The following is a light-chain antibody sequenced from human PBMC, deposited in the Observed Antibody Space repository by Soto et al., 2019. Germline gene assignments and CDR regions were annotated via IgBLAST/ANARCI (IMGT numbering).Light chain of an antibody. CDR2: GAS. J-gene: IGKJ5*01. CDR1: QSVYSSY. V-gene: IGKV3-20*01. Sequence: EIVWTQSPGTLSLSPGERATLSCRASQSVYSSYLAWYKQKPGQTPRLLIYGASSSATRIPDRFSGSGSGTDFTLTISRLEPEDFAVYYCQQYGSSPITFGQGARLEI. CDR3: QQYGSSPIT.